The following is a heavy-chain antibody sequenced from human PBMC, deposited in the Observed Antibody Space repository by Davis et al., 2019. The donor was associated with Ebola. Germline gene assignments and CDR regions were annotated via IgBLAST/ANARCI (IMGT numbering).Heavy chain of an antibody. V-gene: IGHV3-11*04. J-gene: IGHJ4*02. Sequence: GESLKISCAASGFIFSDYYMTWVSQAPGKGLEWVSHIDVSDYNTYYADSVKGRFTVSRDNSQNTVYLEMTSLRADDTAVYYCARDGQLWDFDYWGQGTLVTVSS. D-gene: IGHD1-1*01. CDR2: IDVSDYNT. CDR3: ARDGQLWDFDY. CDR1: GFIFSDYY.